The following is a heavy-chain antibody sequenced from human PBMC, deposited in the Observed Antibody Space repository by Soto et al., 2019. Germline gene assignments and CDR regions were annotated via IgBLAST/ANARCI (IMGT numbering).Heavy chain of an antibody. CDR1: GFTFSSYA. D-gene: IGHD6-25*01. CDR3: AKFFAETGGASGWPWSCHF. Sequence: EVQLLESGGGLVQPGGSLRLSCAASGFTFSSYAMSWVRQASGKGLEWVSAISGSGPTTYYAGSVRGRFTISRDNSKSTLYLQMNSKRAEDSAIYYGAKFFAETGGASGWPWSCHFWVQGTLVTVSS. CDR2: ISGSGPTT. J-gene: IGHJ4*02. V-gene: IGHV3-23*01.